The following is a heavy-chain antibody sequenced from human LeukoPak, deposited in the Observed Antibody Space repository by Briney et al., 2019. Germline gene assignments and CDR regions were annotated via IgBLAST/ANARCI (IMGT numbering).Heavy chain of an antibody. D-gene: IGHD3-22*01. Sequence: GGSLRLSCAASGFTFSSFAMSWVRQAPGKGLEWVSGLSGSGGSTYYADSVRGRFTISRDNSKNTLYLQMNSLRAEDTAVYYCAKVGTYDSRPRPFQHWGQGTLVIVSS. CDR3: AKVGTYDSRPRPFQH. CDR2: LSGSGGST. J-gene: IGHJ1*01. CDR1: GFTFSSFA. V-gene: IGHV3-23*01.